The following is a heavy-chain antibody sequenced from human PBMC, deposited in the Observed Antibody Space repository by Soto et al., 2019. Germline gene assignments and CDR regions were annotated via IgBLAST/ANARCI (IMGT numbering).Heavy chain of an antibody. Sequence: ASVKVSFKASGYTFTSYGISWVRQAPGQGLEWMGWISAYNGNTNYAQKFQGRVTMTTDTSTSTAYMELRSLRSDDTAVYYCARDRTGTDWFDPWGQGTLVTVSS. D-gene: IGHD1-1*01. J-gene: IGHJ5*02. CDR3: ARDRTGTDWFDP. V-gene: IGHV1-18*04. CDR1: GYTFTSYG. CDR2: ISAYNGNT.